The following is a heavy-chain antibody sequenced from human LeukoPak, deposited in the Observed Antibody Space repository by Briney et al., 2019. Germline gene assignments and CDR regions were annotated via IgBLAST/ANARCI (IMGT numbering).Heavy chain of an antibody. Sequence: GGSLRLSCAASGFTFRRFWIYWVRHAPGKGVVWVSRINGEGSETMYADSVKGRFTISRDNAKNTLYLQMHSLRAEDTAVYYCARVRMGDDFNPFDYWGQGTLVTVS. V-gene: IGHV3-74*03. D-gene: IGHD3-16*01. CDR1: GFTFRRFW. CDR2: INGEGSET. J-gene: IGHJ4*02. CDR3: ARVRMGDDFNPFDY.